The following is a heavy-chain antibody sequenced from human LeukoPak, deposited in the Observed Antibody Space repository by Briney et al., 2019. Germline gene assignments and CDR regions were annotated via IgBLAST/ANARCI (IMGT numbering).Heavy chain of an antibody. CDR1: GFSFSSYW. CDR3: ARDLHGSGSLDY. D-gene: IGHD3-10*01. V-gene: IGHV3-66*02. CDR2: IYSGGST. Sequence: GGSLRLSCAASGFSFSSYWMSWVRQAPGKGLEWVSVIYSGGSTYYADSVKGRFTISRDNSKNTLYLQMNSLRAEDTAVYYCARDLHGSGSLDYWGQGTLVTVSS. J-gene: IGHJ4*02.